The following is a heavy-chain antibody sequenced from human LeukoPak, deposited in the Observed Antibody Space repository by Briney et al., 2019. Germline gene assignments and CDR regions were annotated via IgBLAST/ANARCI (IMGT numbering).Heavy chain of an antibody. D-gene: IGHD3-22*01. J-gene: IGHJ4*02. CDR2: IYYSGHT. Sequence: SSETLSLTCTVSGGSIGSNNYYWGWIRQPPGKGLEWIGSIYYSGHTYYNPSLKSRVTISVDTSKNQFSLKLSSVTAADTAVYYCARRDDSSGYHKIFDYWGPGTLVTVSS. V-gene: IGHV4-39*01. CDR3: ARRDDSSGYHKIFDY. CDR1: GGSIGSNNYY.